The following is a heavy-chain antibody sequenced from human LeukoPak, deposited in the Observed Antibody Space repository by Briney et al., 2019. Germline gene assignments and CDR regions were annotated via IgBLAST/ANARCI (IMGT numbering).Heavy chain of an antibody. CDR2: ISYVGSNK. CDR3: AKDSLGVTRPHYYYYGMDV. CDR1: GFTFSSYG. V-gene: IGHV3-30*18. D-gene: IGHD2-21*02. J-gene: IGHJ6*04. Sequence: GRSLRLSCAASGFTFSSYGMHWVRQAPGKGMEWVAVISYVGSNKYYADSVKGRFTISRDNSKNTLYLQMNSLRAEDTAVYYCAKDSLGVTRPHYYYYGMDVWGKGTTVTVSS.